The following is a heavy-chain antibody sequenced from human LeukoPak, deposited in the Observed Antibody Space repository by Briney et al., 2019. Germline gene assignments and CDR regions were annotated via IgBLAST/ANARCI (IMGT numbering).Heavy chain of an antibody. Sequence: GRSLRLSCAASGFTFSSYAMHWVRQAPGKGLEWVALISYDGSSQSYADSVKGRFTISRDNSKNTLYLQMNSLRAEDTAVYYCARVNWLVGGGFDYWGQGTLVTVSS. CDR1: GFTFSSYA. CDR3: ARVNWLVGGGFDY. J-gene: IGHJ4*02. CDR2: ISYDGSSQ. D-gene: IGHD6-19*01. V-gene: IGHV3-30-3*01.